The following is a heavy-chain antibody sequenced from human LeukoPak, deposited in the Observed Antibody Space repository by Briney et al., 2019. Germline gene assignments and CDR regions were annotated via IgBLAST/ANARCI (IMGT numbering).Heavy chain of an antibody. CDR3: TTIKRGNIFGYFDF. V-gene: IGHV4-59*11. D-gene: IGHD5-18*01. Sequence: SETLSLTCTVFGGSMTTHHWNWIRQTPGKGLEWIGYVFDSGRTKENPSLKSRVTLSADTSKNQLSLRLSSVTAADTAVYYCTTIKRGNIFGYFDFWGQGILVTVSS. CDR1: GGSMTTHH. CDR2: VFDSGRT. J-gene: IGHJ4*02.